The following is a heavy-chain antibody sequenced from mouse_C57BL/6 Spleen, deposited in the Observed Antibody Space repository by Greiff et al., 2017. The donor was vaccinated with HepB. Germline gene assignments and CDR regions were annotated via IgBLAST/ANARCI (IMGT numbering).Heavy chain of an antibody. CDR1: GYTFTSYW. Sequence: QVQLQQPGAELVKPGASVKLSCKASGYTFTSYWMHWVKQRPGQGLEWIGMIHPNSGSTNYNEKFKSKDTLTVEKSSSTAYMQLSSLTSEDSAVYYCAKGHYGSSYGNWYFDVWGTGTTVTVSS. D-gene: IGHD1-1*01. CDR3: AKGHYGSSYGNWYFDV. CDR2: IHPNSGST. J-gene: IGHJ1*03. V-gene: IGHV1-64*01.